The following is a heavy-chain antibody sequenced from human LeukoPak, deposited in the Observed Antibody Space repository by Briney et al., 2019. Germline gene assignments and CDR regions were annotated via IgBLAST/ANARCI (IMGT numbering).Heavy chain of an antibody. J-gene: IGHJ4*02. Sequence: PGRSLRLSCAASGFTFDDYAMHWVRQAPGKGLEWVSGISWNSGSIGYADSVKGRFTISRDNSKNTLYLQMNGLRAEDTAVYYCARGRVYYDFWSGYPDWGQGTLVTVSS. CDR2: ISWNSGSI. CDR3: ARGRVYYDFWSGYPD. CDR1: GFTFDDYA. V-gene: IGHV3-9*01. D-gene: IGHD3-3*01.